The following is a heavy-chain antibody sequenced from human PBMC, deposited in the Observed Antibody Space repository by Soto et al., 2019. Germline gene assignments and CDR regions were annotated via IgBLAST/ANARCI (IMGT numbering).Heavy chain of an antibody. J-gene: IGHJ4*02. CDR3: ARSITGYSYADS. D-gene: IGHD5-18*01. CDR2: INSAGSRT. Sequence: EVQLVESGGGLVQPGGSLRLSCAASGFTFSSYWMHWVRQAPGKGLVWVSRINSAGSRTVYADSVKGRFTISRDNAKNTLYLQMNSLRAEDTAVYYCARSITGYSYADSWGQGTLVTVSS. CDR1: GFTFSSYW. V-gene: IGHV3-74*01.